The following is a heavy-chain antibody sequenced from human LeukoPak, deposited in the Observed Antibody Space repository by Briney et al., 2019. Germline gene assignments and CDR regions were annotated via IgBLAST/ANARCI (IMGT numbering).Heavy chain of an antibody. J-gene: IGHJ4*02. D-gene: IGHD4/OR15-4a*01. CDR2: LSGSGSST. CDR1: GFIFNKHA. Sequence: QAGGSLRLSCVASGFIFNKHAMSRVRQAPGKGLEWVSGLSGSGSSTDYADSVKGRFTVSRDNSKNTLFLQMNSLRAEDTAIYYCAKERDYGPADYWGQGTLVTVSS. CDR3: AKERDYGPADY. V-gene: IGHV3-23*01.